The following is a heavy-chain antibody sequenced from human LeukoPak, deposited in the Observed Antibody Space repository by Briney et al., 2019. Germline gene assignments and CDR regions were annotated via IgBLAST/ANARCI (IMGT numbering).Heavy chain of an antibody. CDR3: TVIVTGS. V-gene: IGHV3-74*01. D-gene: IGHD2/OR15-2a*01. CDR2: ISGDGSRT. J-gene: IGHJ5*02. CDR1: GFIFSDYW. Sequence: GGSLRLSCAASGFIFSDYWTYWVRQAPGKGLVWVSRISGDGSRTNYADSVKGRFTLSRDNAKNTLYLQMNSLRVEDTAVYYCTVIVTGSWGQGTLVTVSS.